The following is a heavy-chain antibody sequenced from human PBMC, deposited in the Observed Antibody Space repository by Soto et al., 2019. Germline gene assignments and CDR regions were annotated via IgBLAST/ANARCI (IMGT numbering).Heavy chain of an antibody. D-gene: IGHD3-9*01. Sequence: GGSLRLSCAASGFLFNTYWMFWVRQAPRKGLLWVSRIKSDGSSTNYADSVKGRFTISRDNAKNTLYLQMTSLRAEDTAVYYCAIGGGDYNYLDYWGQGILVTVSS. J-gene: IGHJ4*02. V-gene: IGHV3-74*01. CDR3: AIGGGDYNYLDY. CDR1: GFLFNTYW. CDR2: IKSDGSST.